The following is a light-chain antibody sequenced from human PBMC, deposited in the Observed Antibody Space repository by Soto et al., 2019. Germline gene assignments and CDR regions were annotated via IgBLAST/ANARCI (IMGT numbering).Light chain of an antibody. J-gene: IGKJ5*01. Sequence: DIQKTQSPSSLFASVGDRVTLTCQATQDINIYLNWYQQKPGKAPNLLIYDASNLEIGVPSRFSGSGSGTHFTFTISSLQTEDIGTYYCQQYDILPIPFGRGALLAIK. V-gene: IGKV1-33*01. CDR1: QDINIY. CDR3: QQYDILPIP. CDR2: DAS.